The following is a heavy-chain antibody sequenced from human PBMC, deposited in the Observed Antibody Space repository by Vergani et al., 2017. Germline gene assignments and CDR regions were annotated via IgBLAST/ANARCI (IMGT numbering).Heavy chain of an antibody. CDR3: ARALGRRPFYYYYGMDV. Sequence: QVQLVQSGAEVKKPGASVKVSCKASGYTFTGYYMHWVRQAPGQGLEWMGWINPNSGGTNYAQKFQGRVTMTRDTSISTAYMELSRLRSEDTAVYYCARALGRRPFYYYYGMDVWGQGTTVTVSS. CDR1: GYTFTGYY. J-gene: IGHJ6*02. V-gene: IGHV1-2*02. CDR2: INPNSGGT.